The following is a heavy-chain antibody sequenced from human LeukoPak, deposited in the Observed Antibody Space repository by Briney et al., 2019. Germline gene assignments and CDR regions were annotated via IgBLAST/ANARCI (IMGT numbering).Heavy chain of an antibody. CDR2: ISSSSSYI. CDR3: AKDGLHGDFDY. CDR1: GFTFSSYS. J-gene: IGHJ4*02. D-gene: IGHD5-24*01. Sequence: GGSLRLSCAASGFTFSSYSMNWVRQAPGKGLEWVSSISSSSSYIYYADSVKGRFTISRDNAKNSLYLQMNSLRVEDTAVYYCAKDGLHGDFDYWGQGTLVTVSS. V-gene: IGHV3-21*04.